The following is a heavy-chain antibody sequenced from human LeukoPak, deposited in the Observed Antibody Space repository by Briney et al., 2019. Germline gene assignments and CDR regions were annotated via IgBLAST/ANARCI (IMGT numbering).Heavy chain of an antibody. CDR3: ARGPNYYDSSGYYYYFDY. V-gene: IGHV3-7*01. CDR1: GFTFSNYW. D-gene: IGHD3-22*01. Sequence: GGSLRLSCAASGFTFSNYWMSWVRQAPGKGLEWVADIKQDGSEKYYVDSVKGRFTISRQNAKNSLFLQMNSLRAEDTAVYYCARGPNYYDSSGYYYYFDYWGQGTLVTVSS. CDR2: IKQDGSEK. J-gene: IGHJ4*02.